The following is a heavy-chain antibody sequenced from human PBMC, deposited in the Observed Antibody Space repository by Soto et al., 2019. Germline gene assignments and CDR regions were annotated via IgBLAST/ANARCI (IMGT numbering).Heavy chain of an antibody. CDR2: VYTSGST. V-gene: IGHV4-4*07. CDR1: GSSISDYY. Sequence: PSETLSLTCTVSGSSISDYYCSWIRQPAGKGLEWIGRVYTSGSTNYNPSLKSRVTMSVDTSKNQFSLKLRSVTAADTAVYYCARGLDYSDSVGYKFYFDYWGQGTLVTVSS. CDR3: ARGLDYSDSVGYKFYFDY. J-gene: IGHJ4*02. D-gene: IGHD3-22*01.